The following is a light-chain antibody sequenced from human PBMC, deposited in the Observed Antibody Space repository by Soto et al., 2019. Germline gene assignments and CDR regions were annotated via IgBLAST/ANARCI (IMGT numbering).Light chain of an antibody. V-gene: IGKV3-20*01. CDR1: QSVRSSQSVSSY. Sequence: EIVLTQSPGTLSLSPGERATLSCRSSQSVRSSQSVSSYLAWYQQKPGQAPRLLIYGASNRATGIPDRFSGSWSGTDFTLTISSLEAEDFAVYYCQQYGTSPLTFGPGTKVGVK. CDR3: QQYGTSPLT. CDR2: GAS. J-gene: IGKJ3*01.